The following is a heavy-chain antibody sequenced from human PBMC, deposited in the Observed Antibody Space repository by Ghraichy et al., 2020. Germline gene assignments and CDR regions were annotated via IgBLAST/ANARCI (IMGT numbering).Heavy chain of an antibody. CDR2: IYYSGST. D-gene: IGHD3-3*01. CDR1: GGSISSGGYY. CDR3: ARELSMPMAAYYDFWSGYFGHWFDP. J-gene: IGHJ5*02. V-gene: IGHV4-31*03. Sequence: SETLSLTCTVSGGSISSGGYYWSWIRQHPGKGLEWIGYIYYSGSTYYNPSLKSRVTISVDTSKNQFSLKLSSVTAADTAVYYCARELSMPMAAYYDFWSGYFGHWFDPWGQGTLVTVSS.